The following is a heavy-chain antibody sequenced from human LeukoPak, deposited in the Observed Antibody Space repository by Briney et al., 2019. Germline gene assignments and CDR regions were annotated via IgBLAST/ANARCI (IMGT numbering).Heavy chain of an antibody. CDR1: GFTFSSYS. V-gene: IGHV3-30*02. CDR2: IRYDGSNK. Sequence: GGSLRLSCAASGFTFSSYSMNWVRQAPGKGLEWVAFIRYDGSNKYYADSVKGRFTISRNNSENTVYLQTNSLRVEDTAVYYCAKVRQYQLLIDYWGQGTLVTVSS. CDR3: AKVRQYQLLIDY. D-gene: IGHD2-2*01. J-gene: IGHJ4*02.